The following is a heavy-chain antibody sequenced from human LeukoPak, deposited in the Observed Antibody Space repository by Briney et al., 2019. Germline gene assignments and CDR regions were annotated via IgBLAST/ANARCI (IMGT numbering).Heavy chain of an antibody. CDR3: AKDPGMATISDY. J-gene: IGHJ4*02. V-gene: IGHV3-23*01. D-gene: IGHD5-24*01. Sequence: GGSLRLSCAASGFTFSSYAMSWVRQAPGKGLEWVSAISGSGGSTYYADPVKGRFTISRDNSKNTLYLQMNSLRAEDTAVYYCAKDPGMATISDYWGQGTLVTVSS. CDR1: GFTFSSYA. CDR2: ISGSGGST.